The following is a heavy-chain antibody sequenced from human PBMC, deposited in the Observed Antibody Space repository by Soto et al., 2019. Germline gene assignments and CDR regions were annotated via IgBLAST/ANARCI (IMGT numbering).Heavy chain of an antibody. Sequence: QVQLVESGGGAVQPGRSLRLSCAASGFTFNTYAMHWVRQAPGKGLEWVAVISYDGSNKYYADSVKGRFTISRDNSKNTLYLQMNSLRPEDTAVYYCARRYKDGRRDCISTSCLFDPWGQGTLVTVSS. CDR1: GFTFNTYA. V-gene: IGHV3-30-3*01. CDR3: ARRYKDGRRDCISTSCLFDP. D-gene: IGHD2-2*01. CDR2: ISYDGSNK. J-gene: IGHJ5*01.